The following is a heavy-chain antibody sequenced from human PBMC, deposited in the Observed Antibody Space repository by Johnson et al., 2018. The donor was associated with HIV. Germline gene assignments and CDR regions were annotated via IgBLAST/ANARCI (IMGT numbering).Heavy chain of an antibody. CDR1: GFSFSTYD. V-gene: IGHV3-30*02. Sequence: QVQLVESGGGLIQPGGSLRLSCAASGFSFSTYDVHWVRQAPGKGLEWVAFIRYDGNNKFYADSVKGRFTISRDNAKNSLYLQMNSLRAEDTAVYYCARDGVYISPWDAFDIWGQGTMVIVSS. CDR2: IRYDGNNK. J-gene: IGHJ3*02. D-gene: IGHD6-13*01. CDR3: ARDGVYISPWDAFDI.